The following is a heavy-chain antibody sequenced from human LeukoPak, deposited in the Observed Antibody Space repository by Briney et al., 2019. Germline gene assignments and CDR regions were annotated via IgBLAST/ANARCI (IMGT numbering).Heavy chain of an antibody. Sequence: SETLSLTCTVSGGSVSSGNYYWNWIRQPPGKGLEWIGNIYYSGSTNYNPSLESRVTITLDTSKNQFSLKLSSVTAADTAMYYCARGRAIWGQGTMVTVSS. J-gene: IGHJ3*02. CDR3: ARGRAI. CDR2: IYYSGST. V-gene: IGHV4-61*01. CDR1: GGSVSSGNYY.